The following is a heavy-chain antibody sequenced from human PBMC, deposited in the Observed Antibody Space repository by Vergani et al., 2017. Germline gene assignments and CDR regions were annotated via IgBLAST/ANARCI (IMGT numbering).Heavy chain of an antibody. J-gene: IGHJ4*02. V-gene: IGHV4-61*10. CDR1: GGSVSSGSYY. CDR3: AREPWGGYGFDY. D-gene: IGHD5-12*01. Sequence: QLQLQESGPGLVKPSETLSLTCTVSGGSVSSGSYYWSWIRQPAGKGLEWIGYIYYSGSTNYNPSLKSRVTISVDTSKNQFSLKLSSVTAADTAVYYCAREPWGGYGFDYWGQGTLVTVSS. CDR2: IYYSGST.